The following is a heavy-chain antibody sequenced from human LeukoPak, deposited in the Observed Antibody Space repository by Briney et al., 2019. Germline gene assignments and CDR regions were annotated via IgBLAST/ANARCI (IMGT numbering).Heavy chain of an antibody. CDR1: GGSISSSSYY. V-gene: IGHV4-39*07. CDR2: IYYSGST. J-gene: IGHJ4*02. D-gene: IGHD3-16*01. CDR3: GRSAGFVHFDH. Sequence: SSETLSLTCTVSGGSISSSSYYWGWIRQPPGKGLEWIGSIYYSGSTYYNPSLKSRVTISVDTSKNQFSLKLSSVTAADTALYYCGRSAGFVHFDHWGQGTLVTVSS.